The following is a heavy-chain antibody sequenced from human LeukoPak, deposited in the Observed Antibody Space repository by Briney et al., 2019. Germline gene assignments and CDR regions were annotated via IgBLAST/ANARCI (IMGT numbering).Heavy chain of an antibody. CDR3: VRGGYTMIKADAFDI. CDR2: ISTRSNYI. Sequence: GGSLRLSCTASGFSFSGYDMNWVRQTPGKGLEWVASISTRSNYIYYAASLKGRFTVPRDNAKASLYLQVNNLRADDTGRYYCVRGGYTMIKADAFDIWGQGTLVIVSS. D-gene: IGHD3-22*01. V-gene: IGHV3-21*01. CDR1: GFSFSGYD. J-gene: IGHJ3*02.